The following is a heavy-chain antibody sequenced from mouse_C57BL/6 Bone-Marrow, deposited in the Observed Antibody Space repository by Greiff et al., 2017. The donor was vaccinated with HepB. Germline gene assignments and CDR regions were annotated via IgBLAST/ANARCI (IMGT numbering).Heavy chain of an antibody. V-gene: IGHV5-16*01. CDR1: GFTFSDYY. Sequence: EVHLVESEGGLVQPGSSMKLSCTASGFTFSDYYMAWVRQVPEKGLEWVANINYDGSSTYYLDSLKSRFIISRDNAKNILYLQMSSLKSEDTATYYCARVLYYYGSSYWYFDVWGTGTTVTVSS. CDR2: INYDGSST. J-gene: IGHJ1*03. D-gene: IGHD1-1*01. CDR3: ARVLYYYGSSYWYFDV.